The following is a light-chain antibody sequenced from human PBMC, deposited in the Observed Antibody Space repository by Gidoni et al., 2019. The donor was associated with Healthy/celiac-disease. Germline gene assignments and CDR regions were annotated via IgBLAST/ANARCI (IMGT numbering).Light chain of an antibody. Sequence: EIVLPQSPGTLSLSPGESANLPCRASQSVSSSYLAWYQQKPGQAPRLLIYGASSRASGIPDRFSGSGSGTDFTLTISRLEPEDFGVYYCQQYGSSPRTFGQGTKVEIK. J-gene: IGKJ1*01. CDR2: GAS. CDR1: QSVSSSY. V-gene: IGKV3-20*01. CDR3: QQYGSSPRT.